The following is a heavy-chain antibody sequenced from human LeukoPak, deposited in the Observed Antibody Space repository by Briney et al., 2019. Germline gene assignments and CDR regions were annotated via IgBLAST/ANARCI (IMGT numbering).Heavy chain of an antibody. CDR2: ISGSSDSI. J-gene: IGHJ4*02. V-gene: IGHV3-23*01. D-gene: IGHD3-22*01. Sequence: GGSLRLSCAASGFTFSSYAMTWVRQAPGKGLEWVSVISGSSDSIYYADSVKGRFTISRDNSKNTLYLQMGSLRAEDMAVYYCARVLRDASGYYDYWGQGTLVTVSS. CDR1: GFTFSSYA. CDR3: ARVLRDASGYYDY.